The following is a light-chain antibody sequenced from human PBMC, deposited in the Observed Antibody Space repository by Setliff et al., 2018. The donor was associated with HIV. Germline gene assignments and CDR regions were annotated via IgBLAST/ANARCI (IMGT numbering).Light chain of an antibody. CDR1: SSNIGAGYD. V-gene: IGLV1-40*01. CDR3: QSYDSSLSGYV. J-gene: IGLJ1*01. Sequence: ALTQPPSVSGAPGQRVTISCTGSSSNIGAGYDVHWYQQLPGTAPKLLIYANSNRPSGVPDRFSGSKSGTSASLAITGLQAEDEADYYCQSYDSSLSGYVFGTGTKVTVL. CDR2: ANS.